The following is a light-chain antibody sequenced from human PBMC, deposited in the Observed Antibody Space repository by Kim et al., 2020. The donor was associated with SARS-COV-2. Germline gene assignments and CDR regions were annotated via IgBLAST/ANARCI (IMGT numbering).Light chain of an antibody. Sequence: SVRDRIAITCLACHDIIIYFNWYQQKPGQAPKLLIYDACNLESEVPSSFSGSGSGTDFTFTISSLQPEDIAAYYCKQYNKLPLTFGGGTKVYIK. CDR1: HDIIIY. CDR2: DAC. J-gene: IGKJ4*01. CDR3: KQYNKLPLT. V-gene: IGKV1-33*01.